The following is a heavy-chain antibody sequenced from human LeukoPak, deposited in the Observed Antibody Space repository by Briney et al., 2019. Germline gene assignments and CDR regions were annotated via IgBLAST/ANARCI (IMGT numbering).Heavy chain of an antibody. CDR1: GYTFTSYG. CDR3: ARAGRIAAAGNWFDP. J-gene: IGHJ5*02. Sequence: ASVKVSCKASGYTFTSYGIIWVRQAPGQGLEWMGWISAYNGNTNYAQKLQGRVTMTTDTSTSTAYMELRSLRSDDTAVYYCARAGRIAAAGNWFDPWGQGTLVTVSS. V-gene: IGHV1-18*01. D-gene: IGHD6-13*01. CDR2: ISAYNGNT.